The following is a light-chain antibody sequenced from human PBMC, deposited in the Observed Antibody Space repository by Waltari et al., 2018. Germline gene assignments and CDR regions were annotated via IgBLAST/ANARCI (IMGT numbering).Light chain of an antibody. J-gene: IGKJ4*01. V-gene: IGKV4-1*01. CDR3: HQYLFTPPT. Sequence: ILMTQSPDALTMSLVERATINCTSSYSVLYRGNNYNDLVWYQKRAGQPPKLLFYWASTREPGVPDRFRASGSGTDFTLTISSLQAEDVAVYYCHQYLFTPPTFGGGTKVEI. CDR2: WAS. CDR1: YSVLYRGNNYND.